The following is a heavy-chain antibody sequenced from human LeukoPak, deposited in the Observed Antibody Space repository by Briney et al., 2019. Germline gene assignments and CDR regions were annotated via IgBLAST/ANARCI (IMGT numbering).Heavy chain of an antibody. Sequence: ASVKVSCKASGYTLASYGFDWVRQAPGQGLEWMGWISADNGNTNYAQMLQGRVTMTIDTSTSTAYMELRSLRSDDTAIYYCARGFCPNGVRYRPFDYWGQGTLVTVSS. CDR3: ARGFCPNGVRYRPFDY. J-gene: IGHJ4*02. V-gene: IGHV1-18*01. CDR2: ISADNGNT. D-gene: IGHD2-8*01. CDR1: GYTLASYG.